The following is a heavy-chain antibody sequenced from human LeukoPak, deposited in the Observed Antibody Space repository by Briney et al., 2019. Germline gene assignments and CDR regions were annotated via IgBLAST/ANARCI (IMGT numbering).Heavy chain of an antibody. CDR3: ARDNVMVAMRFDS. J-gene: IGHJ4*02. Sequence: ASVKVSCKASGFTFNNYHVHWVRQAPGQGPEWMGIIDPSGHGTTYAQRFQGRVTMTWEASTSTVYMELSSLRSDDTAVYCCARDNVMVAMRFDSWSQGTLVTVSS. D-gene: IGHD2-2*01. V-gene: IGHV1-46*02. CDR2: IDPSGHGT. CDR1: GFTFNNYH.